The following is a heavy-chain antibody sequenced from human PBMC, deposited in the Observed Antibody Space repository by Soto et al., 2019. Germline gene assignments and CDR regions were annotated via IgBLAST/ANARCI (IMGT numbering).Heavy chain of an antibody. CDR1: GGTFSNYA. J-gene: IGHJ6*02. CDR3: ARDLAPVVRGVLSSGMDV. V-gene: IGHV1-69*01. CDR2: IIPMFGTT. D-gene: IGHD3-10*02. Sequence: QVQLVQSGAEIKKTGSSVKVSCKASGGTFSNYAINWIRQAPGQGLEWMGGIIPMFGTTYYAQRFQGRVTITADESTSTAYMELSCLTSEDTAIFYCARDLAPVVRGVLSSGMDVWGQGTTVTVSS.